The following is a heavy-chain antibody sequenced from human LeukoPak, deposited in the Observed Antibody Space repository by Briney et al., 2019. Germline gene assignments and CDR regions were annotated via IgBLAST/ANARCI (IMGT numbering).Heavy chain of an antibody. Sequence: PSETLSLTCTASGGSISSYYWSWIRQPAGKGLEWIGRIYTSGITSYNPSFKSRVTMSVDTSKNQFSLKLISVTAADTAVYYCARGGIPAAISMNWFDPWGQGTLVTVSS. J-gene: IGHJ5*02. CDR3: ARGGIPAAISMNWFDP. CDR2: IYTSGIT. D-gene: IGHD2-2*01. V-gene: IGHV4-4*07. CDR1: GGSISSYY.